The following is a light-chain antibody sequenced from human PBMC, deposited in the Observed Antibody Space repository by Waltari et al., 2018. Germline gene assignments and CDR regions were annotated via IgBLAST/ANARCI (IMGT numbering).Light chain of an antibody. J-gene: IGKJ4*01. CDR3: QHYNKWLRT. Sequence: EIVMTQSPSTLPLSPGKSATAPCRASQDVAIKLAWYQQKPGQAPRLLFYGASTRATGIPARFSASGSGTEFTLTISSLQSEDFAMYYCQHYNKWLRTFGGGTKVDIK. CDR1: QDVAIK. CDR2: GAS. V-gene: IGKV3-15*01.